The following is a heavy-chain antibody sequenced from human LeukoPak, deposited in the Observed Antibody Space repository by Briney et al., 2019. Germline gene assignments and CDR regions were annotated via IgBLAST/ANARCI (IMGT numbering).Heavy chain of an antibody. CDR2: ISPYNGNT. D-gene: IGHD1-26*01. CDR1: GYTFTNYG. J-gene: IGHJ4*02. V-gene: IGHV1-18*01. Sequence: ASVEVSCKASGYTFTNYGISWVRQAPGQGLEWMAWISPYNGNTKYAQKFQGRVTMTTDTSTSTAYMELRSLGSDDTAVYYCAIEGPGELDPTFDYWGQGTLVTVSS. CDR3: AIEGPGELDPTFDY.